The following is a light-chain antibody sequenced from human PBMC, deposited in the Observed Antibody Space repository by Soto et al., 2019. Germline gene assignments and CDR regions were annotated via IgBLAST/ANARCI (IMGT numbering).Light chain of an antibody. CDR3: PAYHSRHPGLV. V-gene: IGLV1-40*01. J-gene: IGLJ2*01. CDR2: SNT. CDR1: KSNIGADYG. Sequence: QSVLTQPPSVSGAPGQRVTISCNGSKSNIGADYGVHWYQQLPGTAPKVLIYSNTNRPSGIPERFSASKSGNAASLAIAALQIEDESDYSGPAYHSRHPGLVFGVGTQQTLL.